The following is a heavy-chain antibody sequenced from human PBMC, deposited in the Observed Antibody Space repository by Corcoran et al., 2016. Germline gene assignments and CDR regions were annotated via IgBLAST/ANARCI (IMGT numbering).Heavy chain of an antibody. Sequence: EVQLVESGGGLVKPGGSLRLSCAASGFTFSNAWMSWVRQAPGKGLEWVGRIKSKTDGGTTDYAAPVKGRFTISRDDSKNTLYLQMNSLKTADTAVDCCTTLLYYVYVWGSYRSVYWGQGTLVTVSS. CDR3: TTLLYYVYVWGSYRSVY. D-gene: IGHD3-16*02. V-gene: IGHV3-15*01. CDR1: GFTFSNAW. CDR2: IKSKTDGGTT. J-gene: IGHJ4*02.